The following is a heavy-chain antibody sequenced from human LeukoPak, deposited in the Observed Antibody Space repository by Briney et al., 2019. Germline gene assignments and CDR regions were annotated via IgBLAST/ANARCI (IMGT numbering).Heavy chain of an antibody. Sequence: GESLKISCKTSGYDFTKYWIGWVRQMPGKGLEWMGIIYPGDSDTRYSPSFQGQVTISADKSISTAYLQWSSLKASDTAMYYCARLKTHSLLEAFDIWGQGTMVTVSS. CDR1: GYDFTKYW. D-gene: IGHD5-18*01. CDR3: ARLKTHSLLEAFDI. CDR2: IYPGDSDT. V-gene: IGHV5-51*01. J-gene: IGHJ3*02.